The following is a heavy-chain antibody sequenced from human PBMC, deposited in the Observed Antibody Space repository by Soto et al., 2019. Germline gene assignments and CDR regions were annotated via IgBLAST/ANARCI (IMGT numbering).Heavy chain of an antibody. CDR1: GFTFSDYW. CDR2: INRDGSSA. CDR3: ARNRDGVDY. J-gene: IGHJ4*02. V-gene: IGHV3-74*01. Sequence: EVQLVESGGGLVQPGGSLRLSCAASGFTFSDYWMHWVRQAPGERPVWVSLINRDGSSADYADSVRGRFTASRDNAKNTLYLLLNNLRAEDTAVYYCARNRDGVDYWGQGTLVTVSS.